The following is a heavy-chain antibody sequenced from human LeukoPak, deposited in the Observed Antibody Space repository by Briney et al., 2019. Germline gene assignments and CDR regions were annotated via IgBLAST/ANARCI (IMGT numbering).Heavy chain of an antibody. D-gene: IGHD3-10*01. Sequence: ASVKVSCKVSGYTFTSYGISWVRQAPGQGLEWMGWISAYNGNTNYAQKLQGRVTMTTDTSTSTAYMELRSLRSDDTAVYYCAREGTMVRGVVNYYYMDVWGKGTTVTVS. CDR3: AREGTMVRGVVNYYYMDV. CDR1: GYTFTSYG. CDR2: ISAYNGNT. J-gene: IGHJ6*03. V-gene: IGHV1-18*01.